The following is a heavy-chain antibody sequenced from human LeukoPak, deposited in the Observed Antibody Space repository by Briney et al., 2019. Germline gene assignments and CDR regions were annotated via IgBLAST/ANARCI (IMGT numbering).Heavy chain of an antibody. D-gene: IGHD2/OR15-2a*01. CDR1: GFAFSSYW. J-gene: IGHJ4*02. V-gene: IGHV3-7*01. CDR2: IKQDGSET. Sequence: TGGSLRLSCAASGFAFSSYWLSWVRQAPGMGLEWVAAIKQDGSETYYVGSVKGRFTISRDNAKNSLYLQMNSLRAEDTAVYYCARQVSKSTTFDYWGQGTLVTVSS. CDR3: ARQVSKSTTFDY.